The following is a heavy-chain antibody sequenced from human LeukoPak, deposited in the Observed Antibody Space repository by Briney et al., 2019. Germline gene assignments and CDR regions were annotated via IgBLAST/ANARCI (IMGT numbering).Heavy chain of an antibody. CDR2: IYSGGST. CDR3: ARGPAGYN. D-gene: IGHD1-1*01. CDR1: GFTVSINH. V-gene: IGHV3-53*01. J-gene: IGHJ4*02. Sequence: GGSLRLSCAASGFTVSINHMSWVRQAPGKGLEWVSVIYSGGSTDYADSVKGRFTISRDNLKNTLYLQMNSLRAEDTAVYYCARGPAGYNWGQGTLVTFSS.